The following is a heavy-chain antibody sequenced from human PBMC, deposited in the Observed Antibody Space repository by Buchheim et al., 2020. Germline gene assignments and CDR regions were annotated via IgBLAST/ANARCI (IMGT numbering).Heavy chain of an antibody. CDR1: GFTFSSYA. V-gene: IGHV3-23*01. Sequence: EVQLLESGGALIQPGGSLRLSCSASGFTFSSYAMSWVRQAPGKGLEWVSGISGSGLSAYYPDSVKGRLTISRDNSKNMAYLQINSLRAEDTALYYCAKEIRMHYDYYGLDVWGQGTT. CDR2: ISGSGLSA. D-gene: IGHD2/OR15-2a*01. CDR3: AKEIRMHYDYYGLDV. J-gene: IGHJ6*02.